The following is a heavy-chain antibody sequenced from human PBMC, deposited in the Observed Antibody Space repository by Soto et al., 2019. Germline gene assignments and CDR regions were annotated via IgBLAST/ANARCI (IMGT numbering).Heavy chain of an antibody. CDR1: GGSISSYY. Sequence: PSETLSLTCTVSGGSISSYYWSWIRQPPGKGLEWIGYIYYSGSTNYNPSLKSRVTISVDTSKNQFSLKLSSVAAADTAVYYCARGYGDYVLDYWGQGTRVTVPQ. D-gene: IGHD4-17*01. CDR3: ARGYGDYVLDY. V-gene: IGHV4-59*01. J-gene: IGHJ4*02. CDR2: IYYSGST.